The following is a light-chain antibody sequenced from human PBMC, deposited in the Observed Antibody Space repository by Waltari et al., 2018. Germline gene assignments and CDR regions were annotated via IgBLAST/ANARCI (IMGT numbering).Light chain of an antibody. Sequence: ELVLTQSPGTLSLSPGERATLSCRASQSVSSSYLAWYQQKPGQAPRLLIYGASSRATGIPDRFSGSGSGTDFTLTISRVEAEDVGVYYCMQALQTPITFGPGTKVDIK. CDR2: GAS. J-gene: IGKJ3*01. V-gene: IGKV3-20*01. CDR1: QSVSSSY. CDR3: MQALQTPIT.